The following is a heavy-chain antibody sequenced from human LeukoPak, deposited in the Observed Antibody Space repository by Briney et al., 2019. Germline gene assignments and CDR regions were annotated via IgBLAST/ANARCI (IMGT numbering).Heavy chain of an antibody. CDR1: GFTFSSYG. J-gene: IGHJ4*02. Sequence: PGGSLRLSCAASGFTFSSYGMHWVRQAPGKGLEWVAVISYDGSNKYYADSVKGRFTISRDNSKNTLYLQMNSLRAEDTAVYYCAKDKQWLAYIDYWGQGTLVTVSS. V-gene: IGHV3-30*18. CDR2: ISYDGSNK. CDR3: AKDKQWLAYIDY. D-gene: IGHD6-19*01.